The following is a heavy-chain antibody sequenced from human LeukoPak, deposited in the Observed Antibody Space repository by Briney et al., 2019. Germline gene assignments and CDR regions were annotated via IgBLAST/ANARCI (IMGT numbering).Heavy chain of an antibody. Sequence: GGSLRLSCAASGFTVSSNYMSWVRQAPGKGLEWVANIKQDGSEKYYVDSVKGRFTISRDNAKNSLYLQMNSLRAEDTAVYYCARRSGGDYWGQGTLVTVSS. J-gene: IGHJ4*02. V-gene: IGHV3-7*01. CDR1: GFTVSSNY. D-gene: IGHD3-10*01. CDR2: IKQDGSEK. CDR3: ARRSGGDY.